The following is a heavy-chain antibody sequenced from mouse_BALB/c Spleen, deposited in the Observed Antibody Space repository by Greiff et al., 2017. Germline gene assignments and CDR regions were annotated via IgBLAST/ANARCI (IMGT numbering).Heavy chain of an antibody. CDR3: ARGGYYWYFDV. Sequence: EVNVVESGGGLVKPGGSLKLSCAASGFTFSDYYMYWVRQTPEKRLEWVATISDCGSYTYYPDSVKGRFTISRDNAKNNLYLQMSSLKSEDTAMYYCARGGYYWYFDVWGAGTTVTVSS. J-gene: IGHJ1*01. CDR1: GFTFSDYY. CDR2: ISDCGSYT. V-gene: IGHV5-4*02. D-gene: IGHD2-2*01.